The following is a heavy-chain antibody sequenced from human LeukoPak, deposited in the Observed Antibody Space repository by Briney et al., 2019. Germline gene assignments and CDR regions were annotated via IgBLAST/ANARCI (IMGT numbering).Heavy chain of an antibody. CDR1: GFTFSSYG. CDR2: ISYDGSNK. V-gene: IGHV3-30*03. J-gene: IGHJ4*02. CDR3: ARDQGPFDY. Sequence: QPGGSLRLSCAASGFTFSSYGMHWVRQAPGKGLEWVAVISYDGSNKYYADSVKGRFTISRDNAKNSLYLQMNSLRVEDTAVYYCARDQGPFDYWGQGTLVTVSS.